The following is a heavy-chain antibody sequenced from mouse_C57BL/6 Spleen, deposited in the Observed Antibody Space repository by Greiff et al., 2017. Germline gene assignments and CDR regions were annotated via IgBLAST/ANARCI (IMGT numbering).Heavy chain of an antibody. CDR3: ASHYGSSPAWFAY. D-gene: IGHD1-1*01. CDR1: GYAFSSSW. Sequence: VKLQESGPELVKPGASVKISCKASGYAFSSSWMNWVKQRPGKGLEWIGRIYPGDGDTNYNGKFKGKATLTADKSSSTAYMQLSSLTSEDSAVYFCASHYGSSPAWFAYWGQGTLVTVSA. V-gene: IGHV1-82*01. CDR2: IYPGDGDT. J-gene: IGHJ3*01.